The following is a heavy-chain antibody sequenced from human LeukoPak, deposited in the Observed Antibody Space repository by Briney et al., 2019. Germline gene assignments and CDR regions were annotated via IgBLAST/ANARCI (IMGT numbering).Heavy chain of an antibody. J-gene: IGHJ4*02. CDR2: KNHSGSN. CDR3: ARDIVATITGGSDY. Sequence: SETLSLTCAVYGGSFSGYYWSWVRQPPGKGLEWIGEKNHSGSNNYNPSLNSRVTISVDPSKNQFSLKLSSVTAADTAVYYCARDIVATITGGSDYWGQGTLVTVSS. CDR1: GGSFSGYY. D-gene: IGHD5-12*01. V-gene: IGHV4-34*01.